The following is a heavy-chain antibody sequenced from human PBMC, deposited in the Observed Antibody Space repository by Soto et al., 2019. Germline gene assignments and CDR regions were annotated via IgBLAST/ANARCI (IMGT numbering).Heavy chain of an antibody. Sequence: GASVKVSCKASGYTFTGYYMHWVRQAPGQGLEWMGWINPNSGGTNYAQKFQGWATMTRDTSISTAYMELSRLRSDDTAVYYCARSGAHYGSGTYYDPFAYWGQGALVTVSS. D-gene: IGHD3-10*01. CDR2: INPNSGGT. CDR3: ARSGAHYGSGTYYDPFAY. CDR1: GYTFTGYY. J-gene: IGHJ4*02. V-gene: IGHV1-2*04.